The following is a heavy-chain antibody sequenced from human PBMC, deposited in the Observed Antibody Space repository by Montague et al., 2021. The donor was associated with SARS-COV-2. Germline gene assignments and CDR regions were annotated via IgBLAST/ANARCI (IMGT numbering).Heavy chain of an antibody. J-gene: IGHJ5*02. V-gene: IGHV3-30*04. CDR1: GFTFSSYA. CDR3: ARDSGSSFDP. CDR2: ISYDGSNK. D-gene: IGHD1-26*01. Sequence: SLRLSCAASGFTFSSYAMHWVRQAPGKGLEWLALISYDGSNKYYADSAKGRFTISRDNSKNTLYLQMNSLRAEDTAVYYCARDSGSSFDPWGQGTLVTVSS.